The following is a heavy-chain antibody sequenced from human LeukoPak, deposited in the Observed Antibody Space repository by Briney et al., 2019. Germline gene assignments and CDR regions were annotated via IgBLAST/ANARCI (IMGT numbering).Heavy chain of an antibody. CDR2: ISAYNANT. J-gene: IGHJ3*02. Sequence: VASLKLSCKASRDTFTSDGISWVRQAAGHGLKSLGWISAYNANTNYAQKLQGRVTMTTDSSTSTAYMELRSLRSDETAVYYCARDKGNYYDSSGYYPDAFDIWGQGTMVTVSS. CDR1: RDTFTSDG. CDR3: ARDKGNYYDSSGYYPDAFDI. V-gene: IGHV1-18*01. D-gene: IGHD3-22*01.